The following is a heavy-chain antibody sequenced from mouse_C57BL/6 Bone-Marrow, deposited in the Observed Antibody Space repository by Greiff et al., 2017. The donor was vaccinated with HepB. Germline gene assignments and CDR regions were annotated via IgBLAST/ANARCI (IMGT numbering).Heavy chain of an antibody. CDR1: GYTFTSYW. J-gene: IGHJ2*01. CDR3: ATYYYGSSDY. Sequence: QVQLQQPGAELVKPGASVKMSCKASGYTFTSYWITWVKQRPGQGLEWIGAIYPGSGSTNYNEKFKSKSTLTVDTSSSTAYMQLSSLTSEDSAVYYCATYYYGSSDYWGKGTTLTVSS. CDR2: IYPGSGST. D-gene: IGHD1-1*01. V-gene: IGHV1-55*01.